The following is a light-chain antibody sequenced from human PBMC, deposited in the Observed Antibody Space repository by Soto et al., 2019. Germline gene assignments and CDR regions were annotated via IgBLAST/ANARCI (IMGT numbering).Light chain of an antibody. CDR1: QTISGY. V-gene: IGKV1-39*01. Sequence: DIQMTQSPSSLSASVGDRVTITCRASQTISGYLNWYQQKPGKAPELLIYAASYLGNGVPSRFSGSGSGTDFTLTISRLEPEDFAVYHCQQYGSSPWTFGQGTKVDIK. J-gene: IGKJ1*01. CDR3: QQYGSSPWT. CDR2: AAS.